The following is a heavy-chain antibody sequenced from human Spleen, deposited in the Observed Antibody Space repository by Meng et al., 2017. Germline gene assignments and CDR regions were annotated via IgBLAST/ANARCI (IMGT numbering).Heavy chain of an antibody. CDR3: ARDLSNEASYYYYGMDV. CDR2: ISSSGSSI. CDR1: GFTFSSYE. Sequence: GGSLRLSCAASGFTFSSYEMNWVREAPGKGLEWVSYISSSGSSIYYGDSVKGRFTISRDNAKNSLYLQMNSLRAEDTAIYYCARDLSNEASYYYYGMDVWGQGTTVTVSS. V-gene: IGHV3-48*03. D-gene: IGHD5/OR15-5a*01. J-gene: IGHJ6*02.